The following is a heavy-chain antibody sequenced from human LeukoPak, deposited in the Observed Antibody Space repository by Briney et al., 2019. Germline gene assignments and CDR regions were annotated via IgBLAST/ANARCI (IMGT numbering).Heavy chain of an antibody. D-gene: IGHD6-19*01. J-gene: IGHJ4*02. CDR3: ARGNWDSSGWYYNY. CDR2: IISIFGTA. V-gene: IGHV1-69*05. CDR1: GGTFSSYA. Sequence: ASVKVPCKASGGTFSSYAISWVRQAPGQGLEWMGRIISIFGTANYAQKFQGRVTITTDESTNTAYMELSSLRSEDTAVYCCARGNWDSSGWYYNYWGQGTLVTVSS.